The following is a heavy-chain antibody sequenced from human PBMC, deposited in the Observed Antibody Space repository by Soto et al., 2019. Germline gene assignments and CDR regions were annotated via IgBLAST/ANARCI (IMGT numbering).Heavy chain of an antibody. Sequence: QVQLQESGPGLLKPSETLFLTCTVSGGSISNYYWGGVRQPAGKGLEWIGRIYTRGSTSYNPSLNSRGTMSVDTSKHQFSLKLSSVTAADTAMYYCAKGEGDFYYGMDVWGQGTTVT. D-gene: IGHD3-16*01. CDR3: AKGEGDFYYGMDV. CDR1: GGSISNYY. CDR2: IYTRGST. V-gene: IGHV4-4*07. J-gene: IGHJ6*02.